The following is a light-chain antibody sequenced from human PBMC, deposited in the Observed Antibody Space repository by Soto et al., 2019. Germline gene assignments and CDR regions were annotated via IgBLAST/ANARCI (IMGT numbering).Light chain of an antibody. V-gene: IGLV2-23*03. CDR2: EGS. CDR1: SSDVGSYNL. J-gene: IGLJ2*01. Sequence: QSALTQPASVSGSPGQSITISCTGTSSDVGSYNLVSWYQQHPGKAPKLMIYEGSKRPSGVSNRFSGSKSGNTASLTISGLQAEDEADYYCCSYPCSSTFSVVFGGGTKLTLL. CDR3: CSYPCSSTFSVV.